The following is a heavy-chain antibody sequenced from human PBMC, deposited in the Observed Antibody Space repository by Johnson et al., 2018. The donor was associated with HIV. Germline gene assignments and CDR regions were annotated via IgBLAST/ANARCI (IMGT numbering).Heavy chain of an antibody. Sequence: VQLVESGGGLVQPGGSLRLSCAASGFTFSSYWMSWVRQAPGKGLEWVANIKQDGSEKYYVDSVKGRFTISRDNAKNSLYLQMNSLRTEDTAMYYCAKGHSSGYPKDAFDLWGQGTIVTVSS. V-gene: IGHV3-7*01. CDR2: IKQDGSEK. J-gene: IGHJ3*01. CDR1: GFTFSSYW. CDR3: AKGHSSGYPKDAFDL. D-gene: IGHD3-22*01.